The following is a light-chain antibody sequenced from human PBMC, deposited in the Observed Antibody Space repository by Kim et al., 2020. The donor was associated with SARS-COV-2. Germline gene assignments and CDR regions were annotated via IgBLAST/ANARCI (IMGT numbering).Light chain of an antibody. CDR1: SSNIGARYD. CDR2: GTS. CDR3: QSYDSSLTVV. V-gene: IGLV1-40*01. J-gene: IGLJ2*01. Sequence: GQRVTISCTGSSSNIGARYDVHWYQQLPGTAPKLLIYGTSNRPSGVPDRFSGSKSGTSASLAITGLQAEDEADYYCQSYDSSLTVVFGGGTQLTVL.